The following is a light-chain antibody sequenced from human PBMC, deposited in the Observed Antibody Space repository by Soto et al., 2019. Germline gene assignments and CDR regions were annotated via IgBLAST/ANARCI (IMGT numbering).Light chain of an antibody. V-gene: IGKV1-6*01. J-gene: IGKJ1*01. Sequence: AIQMTQSPSSLSASVGDRVTITCRASQGIRNDLGWYQQKPGKAPKLXIYAASSLQSGVPSRFSGSGSGTDLTITISRLEPEDCETYYCLQDYNYPWTFGQGTKVDIK. CDR2: AAS. CDR1: QGIRND. CDR3: LQDYNYPWT.